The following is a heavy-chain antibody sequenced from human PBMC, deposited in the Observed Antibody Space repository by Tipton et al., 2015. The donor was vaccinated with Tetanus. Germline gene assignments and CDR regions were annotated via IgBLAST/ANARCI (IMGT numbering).Heavy chain of an antibody. J-gene: IGHJ4*02. CDR2: IIPSGGTT. D-gene: IGHD3-22*01. Sequence: SGPEVKKPGASVKVSCQASGYTFINHNMHWVRQAPGQGLEWMGIIIPSGGTTRHAQKFQGRVTMTRDTSTSTVYMELSSLRSEDTAIYYCARGMDYDSSGIDDFWGQGTLVTVSS. V-gene: IGHV1-46*01. CDR3: ARGMDYDSSGIDDF. CDR1: GYTFINHN.